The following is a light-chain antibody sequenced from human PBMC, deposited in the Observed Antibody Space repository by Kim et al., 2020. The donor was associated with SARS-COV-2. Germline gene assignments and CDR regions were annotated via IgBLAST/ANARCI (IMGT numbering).Light chain of an antibody. V-gene: IGLV6-57*03. CDR3: QSYDSSNQGV. CDR1: SGRIASNY. J-gene: IGLJ1*01. Sequence: KTLTTSCTRGSGRIASNYVQWYQQRPGSAPTTVIYEDNQRPSGVPDRFSGSIDSSSNSASLTISGLKTEDEADYYCQSYDSSNQGVFGTGTKVTVL. CDR2: EDN.